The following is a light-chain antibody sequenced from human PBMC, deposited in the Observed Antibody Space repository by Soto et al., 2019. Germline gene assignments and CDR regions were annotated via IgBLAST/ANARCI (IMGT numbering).Light chain of an antibody. Sequence: EIVLTQSPGTLSLSPGERATLSCRASQSLSRYLAWYQQKPGQAPSLLVYGASTRATGVPDRFSGSGYGTDFTLSISRLEPEDFAVYYCQQYDTAPGYTFGQGTKLEI. CDR1: QSLSRY. V-gene: IGKV3-20*01. CDR3: QQYDTAPGYT. CDR2: GAS. J-gene: IGKJ2*01.